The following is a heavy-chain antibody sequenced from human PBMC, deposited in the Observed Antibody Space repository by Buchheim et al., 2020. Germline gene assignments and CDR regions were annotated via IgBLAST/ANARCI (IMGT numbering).Heavy chain of an antibody. CDR3: ASDIGYSSSWLPHYYYYGMDV. V-gene: IGHV4-4*02. D-gene: IGHD6-13*01. Sequence: QVQLQESGPGLVKPSGTLSLTCAVSGGSISSSNWWSWVRQPPGKGLEWIGEIYHSGSTNYNPSLQSRVTISVDKSQNQFSLKLSSVTAADTAVYYCASDIGYSSSWLPHYYYYGMDVWGQGTT. CDR1: GGSISSSNW. CDR2: IYHSGST. J-gene: IGHJ6*02.